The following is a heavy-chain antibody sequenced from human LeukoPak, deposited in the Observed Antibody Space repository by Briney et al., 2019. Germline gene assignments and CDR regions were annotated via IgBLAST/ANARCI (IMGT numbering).Heavy chain of an antibody. D-gene: IGHD3-22*01. CDR1: GGSISSYY. Sequence: TSETLSLTCTVSGGSISSYYWSWIRQPPGKGLEWIGYIYYSGSTNYNPSLKSRVTISVDTSKNQFSLKLSSVTAADTAVYYCARADYYDSSGYYPVFDYWGQGTLVTVSS. J-gene: IGHJ4*02. V-gene: IGHV4-59*01. CDR3: ARADYYDSSGYYPVFDY. CDR2: IYYSGST.